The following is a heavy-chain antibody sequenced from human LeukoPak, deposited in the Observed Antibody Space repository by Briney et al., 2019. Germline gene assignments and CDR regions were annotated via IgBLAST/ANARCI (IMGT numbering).Heavy chain of an antibody. CDR3: ARTHYYGSGSQYYFDY. J-gene: IGHJ4*02. D-gene: IGHD3-10*01. CDR1: GRSISSYY. CDR2: IYYSGST. Sequence: SETLSLTCTVSGRSISSYYWNWIRQPPGKGLEWIGSIYYSGSTYYNPSLKSRVTISVDTSKNQFSLKLSSVTAADTAVYYCARTHYYGSGSQYYFDYWGQGTLVTVSS. V-gene: IGHV4-39*01.